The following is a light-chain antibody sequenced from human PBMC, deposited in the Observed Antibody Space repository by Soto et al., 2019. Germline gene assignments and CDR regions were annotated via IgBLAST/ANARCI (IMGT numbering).Light chain of an antibody. CDR2: LNSDGSH. Sequence: QLVLTQSPSASASLGASVKLTCTLSSGHSSYAIAWHQQQPEKGPRYLMKLNSDGSHSKGDGIPDRFSGSSSGAGRHLTISGLQSEDEADYYCQTWGTAIHDVVFGGGTKLTVL. J-gene: IGLJ2*01. V-gene: IGLV4-69*01. CDR1: SGHSSYA. CDR3: QTWGTAIHDVV.